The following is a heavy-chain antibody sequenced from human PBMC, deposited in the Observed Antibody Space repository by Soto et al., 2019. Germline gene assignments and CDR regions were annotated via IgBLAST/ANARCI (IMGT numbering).Heavy chain of an antibody. CDR3: ARHSHRTMIPEYYVDH. D-gene: IGHD3-22*01. CDR2: IYPGDSDT. V-gene: IGHV5-51*01. CDR1: GYIFTSYW. J-gene: IGHJ4*02. Sequence: EVQLVQSGAEVKKPGESLKISCKGSGYIFTSYWIGWVRQMPGKGLEWMGIIYPGDSDTRYSPSFHGQVTISVDQSISTVYLQWSRLKSTDTAMYYCARHSHRTMIPEYYVDHWGQGTPITVSS.